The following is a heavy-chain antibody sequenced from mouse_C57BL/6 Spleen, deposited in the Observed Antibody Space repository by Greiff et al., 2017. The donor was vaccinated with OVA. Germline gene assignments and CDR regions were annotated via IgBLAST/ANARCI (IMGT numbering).Heavy chain of an antibody. Sequence: QVQLQQSGAELVMPGASVKLSCKASGYTFTSYWMHWVKQRPGQGLEWIGEIDPSDSYTNYNQKFKGKSTLTVDKSSSTAYMQLSSLTSEDSAVYYCARKGYSHFDYWGQGTTLTVSS. CDR1: GYTFTSYW. CDR2: IDPSDSYT. V-gene: IGHV1-69*01. D-gene: IGHD2-12*01. CDR3: ARKGYSHFDY. J-gene: IGHJ2*01.